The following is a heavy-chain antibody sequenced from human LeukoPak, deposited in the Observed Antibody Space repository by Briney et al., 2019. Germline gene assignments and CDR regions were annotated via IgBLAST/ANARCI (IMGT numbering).Heavy chain of an antibody. V-gene: IGHV4-39*06. D-gene: IGHD2-2*01. CDR2: IYDSGAT. Sequence: SETLSLTCTVSGDSIRRSTHYGGWIRQSPEKGLEWIGTIYDSGATYYNPSFQSRVTISVDTSKSQFHLKMQSVTAADTAVYYRTREPATWGQGTLVIVSS. CDR3: TREPAT. J-gene: IGHJ5*02. CDR1: GDSIRRSTHY.